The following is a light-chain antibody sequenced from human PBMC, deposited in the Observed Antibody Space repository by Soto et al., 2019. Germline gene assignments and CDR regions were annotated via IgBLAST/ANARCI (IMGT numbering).Light chain of an antibody. J-gene: IGKJ4*01. CDR3: QQHINWPLT. CDR1: QSVTTR. Sequence: IVLTQSPGTLSLSPGERVTLSCRASQSVTTRLAWYQQKPGQAPRLLIYEASNRATGIPARFSGSGSGADFTLTISSLEPEDFALYYCQQHINWPLTFGGGTKVDIK. V-gene: IGKV3-11*01. CDR2: EAS.